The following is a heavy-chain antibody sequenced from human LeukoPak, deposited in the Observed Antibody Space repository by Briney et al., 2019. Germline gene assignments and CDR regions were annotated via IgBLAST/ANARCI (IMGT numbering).Heavy chain of an antibody. V-gene: IGHV1-69*05. Sequence: ASVKVSCKASGGTFSSYAISWVRQAPGQGLEWMGRIIPIFGTANYAQKFQGRVTITTDESTSTAYMELSSLRSEDTDVYYCARGVQLDYYYYYMDVWGKGTTVTVSS. D-gene: IGHD5-18*01. J-gene: IGHJ6*03. CDR1: GGTFSSYA. CDR3: ARGVQLDYYYYYMDV. CDR2: IIPIFGTA.